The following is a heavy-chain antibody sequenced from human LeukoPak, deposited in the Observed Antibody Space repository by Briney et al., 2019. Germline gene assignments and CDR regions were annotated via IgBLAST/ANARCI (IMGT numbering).Heavy chain of an antibody. Sequence: GGSLRLSCAASRFTFSGSAMHWVRQASGKGLEWVGRIRSKANSYATAYAASVKGRFTISRDDSKNTAYLQMNSLKTEDTAVYYCTYSGSYGGYWGQGTLVTVSS. V-gene: IGHV3-73*01. D-gene: IGHD1-26*01. CDR2: IRSKANSYAT. J-gene: IGHJ4*02. CDR1: RFTFSGSA. CDR3: TYSGSYGGY.